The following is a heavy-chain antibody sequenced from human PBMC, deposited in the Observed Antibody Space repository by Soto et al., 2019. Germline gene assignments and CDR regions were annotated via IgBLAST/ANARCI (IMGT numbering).Heavy chain of an antibody. CDR3: ARAQYTGCSYVDYFDY. CDR1: GGTFSSYA. CDR2: IIPIFGTA. D-gene: IGHD1-26*01. Sequence: QVQLVQSGAEVKKPGSSLKVSCKASGGTFSSYAITWVRQAPGQGLEWVGGIIPIFGTANYAQKFQGRVTITADEFTSTDYMELSSLRSEDTAVYYCARAQYTGCSYVDYFDYWGQGTLVTVSS. V-gene: IGHV1-69*01. J-gene: IGHJ4*02.